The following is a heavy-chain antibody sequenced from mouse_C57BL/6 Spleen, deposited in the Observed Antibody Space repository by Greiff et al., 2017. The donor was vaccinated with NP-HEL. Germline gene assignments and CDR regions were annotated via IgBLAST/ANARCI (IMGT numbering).Heavy chain of an antibody. CDR2: IDPETGGT. Sequence: VQGVESGAELVRPGASVTLSCKASGYTFTDYEMHWVKQTPVHGLEWIGAIDPETGGTAYNQKFKGKAILTADKSSSTAYMELRSLTSEDSAVYYCTRKGLYYWGQGTTHTVSS. V-gene: IGHV1-15*01. CDR1: GYTFTDYE. J-gene: IGHJ2*01. CDR3: TRKGLYY. D-gene: IGHD3-1*01.